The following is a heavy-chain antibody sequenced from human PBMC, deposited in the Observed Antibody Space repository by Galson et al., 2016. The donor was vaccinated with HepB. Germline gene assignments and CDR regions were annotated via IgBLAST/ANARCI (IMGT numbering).Heavy chain of an antibody. CDR1: GFRFSDYN. CDR2: ISASSGTI. Sequence: SLRLSCAASGFRFSDYNMNWVRQAPGGGLEWVAYISASSGTIYYADSVKGRFTISRDNANNSLSLQMNSLRAEDTAFYYCARPYTYYFGSGSYFDVLHYGMDVWGQGTTVTVSS. D-gene: IGHD3-10*01. CDR3: ARPYTYYFGSGSYFDVLHYGMDV. V-gene: IGHV3-48*01. J-gene: IGHJ6*02.